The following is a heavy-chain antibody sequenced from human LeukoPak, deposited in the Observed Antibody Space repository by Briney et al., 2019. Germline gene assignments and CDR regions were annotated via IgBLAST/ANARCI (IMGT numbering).Heavy chain of an antibody. D-gene: IGHD6-19*01. J-gene: IGHJ5*02. CDR2: IYYSGST. CDR3: ARVAGNWLDP. Sequence: PSETLSLTCTVSGGSISSSSYYWGWIRQPPGKGLEWIGSIYYSGSTNYNPSLKSRVTISVDTSKNQFSLKLSSVTAADTAVYYCARVAGNWLDPWGQGTLVTVSS. V-gene: IGHV4-39*07. CDR1: GGSISSSSYY.